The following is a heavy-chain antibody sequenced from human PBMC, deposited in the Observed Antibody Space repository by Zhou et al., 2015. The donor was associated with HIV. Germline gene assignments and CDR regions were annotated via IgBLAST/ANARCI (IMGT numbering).Heavy chain of an antibody. Sequence: QMQLVQSGPEVKKPGTSVKVSCKASGFTFSRSAVQWVRQARGQRLEWMGWIVIGSGNTNYAQKVQERVTITRDMSTSTAYMELSSLRSEDTAVYYCAAQNYYDSSGYNPLDYWGQGTQVTVSS. CDR3: AAQNYYDSSGYNPLDY. CDR1: GFTFSRSA. D-gene: IGHD3-22*01. CDR2: IVIGSGNT. V-gene: IGHV1-58*01. J-gene: IGHJ4*02.